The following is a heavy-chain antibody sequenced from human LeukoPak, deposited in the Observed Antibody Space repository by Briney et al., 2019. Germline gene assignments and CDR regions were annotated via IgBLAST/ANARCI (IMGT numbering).Heavy chain of an antibody. D-gene: IGHD3-9*01. Sequence: EXVSAISGSGGSTYYADSVKGRFTISRDNSKNTLYLQMNSLRAEDTAVYYCAKDRSRYDILTGYYLGYAFDIWGQGTMVTVSS. J-gene: IGHJ3*02. CDR3: AKDRSRYDILTGYYLGYAFDI. CDR2: ISGSGGST. V-gene: IGHV3-23*01.